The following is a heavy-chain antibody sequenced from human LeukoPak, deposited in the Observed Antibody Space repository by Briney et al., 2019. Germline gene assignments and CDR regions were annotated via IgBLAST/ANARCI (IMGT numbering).Heavy chain of an antibody. V-gene: IGHV3-43*02. CDR2: ISGDGGST. D-gene: IGHD3-9*01. CDR3: ATQGGRYFDWLFNWFDP. J-gene: IGHJ5*02. Sequence: GGSLRLSCAASGFTFDDYAMHWVRQAPGKGLEWVSLISGDGGSTYYADPVKGRFTISRDNSKNSLYLQMNSLRTEDTALYYCATQGGRYFDWLFNWFDPWGQGTLVTVSS. CDR1: GFTFDDYA.